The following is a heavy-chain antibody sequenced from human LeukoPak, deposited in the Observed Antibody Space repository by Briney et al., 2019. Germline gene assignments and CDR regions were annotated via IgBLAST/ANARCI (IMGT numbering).Heavy chain of an antibody. CDR2: ISYDGSNK. J-gene: IGHJ4*02. V-gene: IGHV3-30*18. D-gene: IGHD3-22*01. CDR3: AKDSQPRDYYDSSGYYTN. CDR1: GFTFSSYG. Sequence: GGSLRLSCAASGFTFSSYGMHWVRQAPGKGLEWVAVISYDGSNKYYADPVKGRFTISRDNSKNTLYLQMNSLRAEDTAVYYCAKDSQPRDYYDSSGYYTNWGQGTLVTVSS.